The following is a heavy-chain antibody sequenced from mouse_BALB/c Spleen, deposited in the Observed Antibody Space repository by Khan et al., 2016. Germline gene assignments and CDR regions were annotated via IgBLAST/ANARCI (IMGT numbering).Heavy chain of an antibody. D-gene: IGHD1-1*02. J-gene: IGHJ1*01. Sequence: EVKLEESGGGLVQPGGSMKFSCEASGFTFSNYWMSWVRQSPQKGLEWVAEIRLRSDNYTTHYAESVRGKFTISRDDSKRRLFLQMNSLRAEDTGIYYCTGGNPWYFDVWGAGTTVTVSS. V-gene: IGHV6-6*02. CDR2: IRLRSDNYTT. CDR3: TGGNPWYFDV. CDR1: GFTFSNYW.